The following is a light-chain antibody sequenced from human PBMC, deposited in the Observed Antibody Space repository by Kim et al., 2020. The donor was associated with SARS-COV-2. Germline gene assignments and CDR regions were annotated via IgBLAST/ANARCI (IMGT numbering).Light chain of an antibody. J-gene: IGKJ4*02. CDR3: QQYNNRPRT. CDR2: GAS. V-gene: IGKV3-15*01. CDR1: QSVNSN. Sequence: EILMTQSPATLSVSPGERATLSCRASQSVNSNLAWYQQKPGQAPRLLIYGASSRATGIPARFSGSGSGTEFTLTISSLQSEDFAVYYCQQYNNRPRTFGGGTKVEIK.